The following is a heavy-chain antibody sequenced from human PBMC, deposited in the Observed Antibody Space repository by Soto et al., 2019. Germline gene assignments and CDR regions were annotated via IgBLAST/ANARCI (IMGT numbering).Heavy chain of an antibody. Sequence: QVQLVQSGAEVKKPGSSVKVSCKASGGTFSSYTISWVRQAPGQGLEWMGRIIPILGIANYAQKFQGRVTITADNSTSTXXMELSSLRSEDTAVYYVARDLRRYSGYDSPDAFDIWGQGTMVTVSS. J-gene: IGHJ3*02. D-gene: IGHD5-12*01. CDR2: IIPILGIA. CDR3: ARDLRRYSGYDSPDAFDI. CDR1: GGTFSSYT. V-gene: IGHV1-69*08.